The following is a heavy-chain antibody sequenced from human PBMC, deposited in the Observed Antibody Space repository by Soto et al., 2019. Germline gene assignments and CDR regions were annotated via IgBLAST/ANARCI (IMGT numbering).Heavy chain of an antibody. Sequence: GGSLRLSCAASGFTFSSYSMNWVRQAPGKGLEWVSYISSSSSTIYYADSVKGRFTISRDNAKNSLYLQMNSLRAEDTAVYYCARDRDCTNGVCYGSDAFDIWGQGTMVTVSS. CDR2: ISSSSSTI. D-gene: IGHD2-8*01. V-gene: IGHV3-48*01. CDR1: GFTFSSYS. CDR3: ARDRDCTNGVCYGSDAFDI. J-gene: IGHJ3*02.